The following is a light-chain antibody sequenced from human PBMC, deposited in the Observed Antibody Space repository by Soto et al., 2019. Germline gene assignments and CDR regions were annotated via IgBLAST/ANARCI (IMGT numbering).Light chain of an antibody. CDR2: GTS. V-gene: IGKV3-20*01. J-gene: IGKJ5*01. CDR1: QSVSSTY. CDR3: QQYDSSSIT. Sequence: EIVMTQSPATLSVCPGERATLSCRASQSVSSTYSVWYQQKPGQTPRLLIYGTSNRATGIPDRFSGSGSGTDFTLTISRLEPEDFAVYYCQQYDSSSITFGQGTRLEIK.